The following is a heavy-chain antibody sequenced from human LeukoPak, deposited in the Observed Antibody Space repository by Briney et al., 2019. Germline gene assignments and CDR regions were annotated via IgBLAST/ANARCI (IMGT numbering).Heavy chain of an antibody. CDR2: IKQDGSEK. V-gene: IGHV3-7*01. CDR3: ASPDIAATNN. J-gene: IGHJ4*02. D-gene: IGHD5-12*01. Sequence: GSLRLACAASGFTFSNYWMSWVRQAPGKGLEWVANIKQDGSEKYYVDSVKGRFTISRDNAKNSLYLQMNSLRAEDTAVYYCASPDIAATNNWGQGTLVTVSS. CDR1: GFTFSNYW.